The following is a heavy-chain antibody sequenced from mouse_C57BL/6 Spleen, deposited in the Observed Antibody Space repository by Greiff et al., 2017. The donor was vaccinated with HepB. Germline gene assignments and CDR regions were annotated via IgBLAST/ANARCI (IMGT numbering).Heavy chain of an antibody. CDR3: TTSNWDEAY. CDR2: IDPENGDT. CDR1: GFNIKDDY. V-gene: IGHV14-4*01. J-gene: IGHJ3*01. Sequence: EVQLQQSGAELVRPGASVKLSCTASGFNIKDDYMHWVKQRPEQGLEWIGWIDPENGDTEYASKFQGKATITADTSSNTAYLQLSSLTSEATAVYYCTTSNWDEAYWGQGTLVTVSA. D-gene: IGHD4-1*01.